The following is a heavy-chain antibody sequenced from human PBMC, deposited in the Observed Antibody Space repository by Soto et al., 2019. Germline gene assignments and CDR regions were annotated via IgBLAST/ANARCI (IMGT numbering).Heavy chain of an antibody. J-gene: IGHJ3*02. CDR1: GYTFTSYA. CDR3: ARGPHTAMVNYDAFDI. D-gene: IGHD5-18*01. V-gene: IGHV1-3*04. CDR2: INTGNGNT. Sequence: ASVKVSCKASGYTFTSYAMHWVRQAPGQRLEWMGWINTGNGNTKYSRKFQGRVTITRDTSASTAYMELSSLRSEDTAVYYCARGPHTAMVNYDAFDIWGQGTMVTVSS.